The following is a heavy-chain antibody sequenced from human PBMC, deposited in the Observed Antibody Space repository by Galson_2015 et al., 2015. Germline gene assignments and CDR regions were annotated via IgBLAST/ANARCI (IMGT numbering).Heavy chain of an antibody. V-gene: IGHV3-23*01. D-gene: IGHD4-11*01. CDR1: GFTFSSYA. J-gene: IGHJ4*02. Sequence: SLRLSCAASGFTFSSYAMSWVRQAPGKGLEWVSAISGSGGSTYYADSVKGRFTISRDNSKNTLYLQMNSLRAEDTAVYYCAKVLSRQSTSDYWAQGTLVTVSS. CDR2: ISGSGGST. CDR3: AKVLSRQSTSDY.